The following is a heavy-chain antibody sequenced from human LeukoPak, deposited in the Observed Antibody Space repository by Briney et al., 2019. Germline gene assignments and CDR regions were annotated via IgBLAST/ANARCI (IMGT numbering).Heavy chain of an antibody. J-gene: IGHJ5*02. Sequence: GGSVRLSCAASGFTFSSYAMHWVRQARGKGLAWVAVISYDGSNKYYADSVKGRFTISRDNSKNTLYLQMNSLRAEDTAVYYCARDSYSFSGYSYGGFGPWGQGTLVTVSS. CDR2: ISYDGSNK. CDR1: GFTFSSYA. V-gene: IGHV3-30-3*01. D-gene: IGHD6-13*01. CDR3: ARDSYSFSGYSYGGFGP.